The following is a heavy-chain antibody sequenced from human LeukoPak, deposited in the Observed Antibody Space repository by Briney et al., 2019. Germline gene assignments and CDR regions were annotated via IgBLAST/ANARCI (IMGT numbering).Heavy chain of an antibody. D-gene: IGHD3-22*01. V-gene: IGHV1-18*04. CDR2: ISVYNGNT. CDR3: ARDPFSRYYYDSLGNWFDP. CDR1: GYTFTGYY. Sequence: GASVKVSCKAAGYTFTGYYMHWVRQAPGQGLEWMGWISVYNGNTNYAQKLQGRVTMTTDTSTSTAYMELRSLRSDDTAVYYCARDPFSRYYYDSLGNWFDPWGQGTLVTVSS. J-gene: IGHJ5*02.